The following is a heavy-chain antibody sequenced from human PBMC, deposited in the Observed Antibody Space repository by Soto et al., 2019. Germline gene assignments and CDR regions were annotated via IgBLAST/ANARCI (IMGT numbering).Heavy chain of an antibody. J-gene: IGHJ3*01. Sequence: EVQLVESGGGLVQPGGSLRLSCAASGFTFSTYWMTWVRQAPGKGLEWVANINQDGSVQNYVDSVKGRFTISRDNAENSLYLQMNSLRAEEAAVYDGAIDLSPMYSTVCVDVFDFLGQGTMVTVS. V-gene: IGHV3-7*05. D-gene: IGHD2-21*01. CDR2: INQDGSVQ. CDR1: GFTFSTYW. CDR3: AIDLSPMYSTVCVDVFDF.